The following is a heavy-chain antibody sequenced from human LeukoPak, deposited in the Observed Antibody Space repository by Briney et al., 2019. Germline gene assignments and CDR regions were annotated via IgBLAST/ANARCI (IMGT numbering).Heavy chain of an antibody. J-gene: IGHJ4*02. CDR1: GYTLTELS. D-gene: IGHD2-15*01. CDR3: ATAPGWLLPFDY. CDR2: FDPEDGET. Sequence: ASVKVSCKVSGYTLTELSMHWVRQAPGKWLEWMGGFDPEDGETIYAQKFQGRVTMTEDTSTDTAYMELSSLRSEDTAVYYCATAPGWLLPFDYWGQGTLVTVSS. V-gene: IGHV1-24*01.